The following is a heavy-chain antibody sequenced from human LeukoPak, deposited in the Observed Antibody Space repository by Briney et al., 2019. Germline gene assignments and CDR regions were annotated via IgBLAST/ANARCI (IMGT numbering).Heavy chain of an antibody. Sequence: PEASVKVSCKASGGTFSSYAISWVRQAPGQGLEWMGGIIPIFGTANYAQKFQGRVTITTDESTSTAYMELSSLRSEDTAVYYCATAKGENYYYYYHYMDVWGKGTTVTVSS. V-gene: IGHV1-69*05. CDR1: GGTFSSYA. J-gene: IGHJ6*03. CDR2: IIPIFGTA. CDR3: ATAKGENYYYYYHYMDV. D-gene: IGHD1-26*01.